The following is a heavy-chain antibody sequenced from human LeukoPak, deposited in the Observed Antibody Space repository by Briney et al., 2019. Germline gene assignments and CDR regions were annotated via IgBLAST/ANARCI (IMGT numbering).Heavy chain of an antibody. Sequence: SETLSLTCTVSGGSISSYYWSWIRQPPGKGLEYIGYIYYSGTTNYNPSLKGRVTISVDTSKNQFSLKVRSVTAADTAVYYCARVFYSSGWSSFDYWGQGTLVTVSS. V-gene: IGHV4-59*01. D-gene: IGHD6-19*01. CDR3: ARVFYSSGWSSFDY. J-gene: IGHJ4*02. CDR2: IYYSGTT. CDR1: GGSISSYY.